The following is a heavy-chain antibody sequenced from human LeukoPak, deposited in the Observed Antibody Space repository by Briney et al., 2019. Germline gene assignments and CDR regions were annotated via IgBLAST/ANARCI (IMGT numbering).Heavy chain of an antibody. J-gene: IGHJ5*02. V-gene: IGHV4-39*07. CDR1: GGSISSSSSY. Sequence: SETLSLTCSVSGGSISSSSSYWGWIRQPPGKGLEWIGSIYYSGSSFDNPALKSRVTISVDTSKNQFSLKLSSVTAADTAVYYCARLRVGAAAGTSRNWFDPWGQGTLVTVSS. D-gene: IGHD6-13*01. CDR3: ARLRVGAAAGTSRNWFDP. CDR2: IYYSGSS.